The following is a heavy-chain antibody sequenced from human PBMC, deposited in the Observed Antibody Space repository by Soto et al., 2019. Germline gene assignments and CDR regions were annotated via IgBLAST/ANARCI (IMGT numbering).Heavy chain of an antibody. CDR1: GDSVSSNSAA. Sequence: SQTLSLTCAISGDSVSSNSAAWNWIRQSPSRGLEWLGRTYYRSKWYNDYAVSVKSRITINPDTSKNQFSLQLNSVTPEDTAVYYCARDREDIVVVPAAGLGFDLWGQGTLVTVSS. CDR3: ARDREDIVVVPAAGLGFDL. V-gene: IGHV6-1*01. D-gene: IGHD2-2*01. J-gene: IGHJ5*02. CDR2: TYYRSKWYN.